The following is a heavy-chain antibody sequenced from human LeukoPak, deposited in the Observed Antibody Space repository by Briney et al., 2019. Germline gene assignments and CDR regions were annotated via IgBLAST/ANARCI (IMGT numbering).Heavy chain of an antibody. D-gene: IGHD2-21*02. J-gene: IGHJ4*02. V-gene: IGHV3-74*01. CDR3: ARELPREVTLDY. CDR1: GFTFISYE. Sequence: GGSLRLSCAASGFTFISYEMQWVRQAPGKGLVWVSRINTDGSRTSYADSVKGRFTISRDNAKNALYLQMNSLRAEDTGVYYCARELPREVTLDYWGQGTLVTVSS. CDR2: INTDGSRT.